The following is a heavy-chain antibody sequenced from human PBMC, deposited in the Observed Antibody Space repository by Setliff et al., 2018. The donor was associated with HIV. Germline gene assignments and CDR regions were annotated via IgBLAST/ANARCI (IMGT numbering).Heavy chain of an antibody. Sequence: LRLSCAASGFTFSSYAMHWVRQAPGKGLKWLAVISYDGSNKYYADSVKGRFTISRDNSKNTLYLQMNGLRAEDAAVYYCAIPGYYSGWYHFDYWGQGTLVTVSS. CDR3: AIPGYYSGWYHFDY. J-gene: IGHJ4*02. CDR2: ISYDGSNK. D-gene: IGHD6-19*01. V-gene: IGHV3-30*04. CDR1: GFTFSSYA.